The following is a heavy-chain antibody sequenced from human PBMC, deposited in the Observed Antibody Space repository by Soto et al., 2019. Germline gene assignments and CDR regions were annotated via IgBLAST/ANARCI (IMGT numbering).Heavy chain of an antibody. V-gene: IGHV3-74*01. CDR1: GFTFTTYW. CDR2: ITPDGSAS. CDR3: ASQGLQGVYAQYYYYGMDV. Sequence: EVQLVVSGGGLVQPGGSLRLSCAASGFTFTTYWMHWVRQGPGKGPVWVSRITPDGSASNYADSVKGRFTISRDNAKNTVYLQMSSLRAEDTAVYYCASQGLQGVYAQYYYYGMDVWGQGTTVTVSS. J-gene: IGHJ6*02. D-gene: IGHD2-8*02.